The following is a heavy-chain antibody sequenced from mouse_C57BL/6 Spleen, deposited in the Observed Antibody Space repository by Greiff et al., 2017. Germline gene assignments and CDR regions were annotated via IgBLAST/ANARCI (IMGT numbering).Heavy chain of an antibody. J-gene: IGHJ4*01. Sequence: EVMLVESGGGLVKPGGSLSISCAASGFTFSDYGMHWVRQAPEKGLEWVAYISSGSSTIYYADTVKGRFTIYRDNAKHTLFLQMTSLRSEDTAMYYCARYGPYRAMDYWGQGTSVTVSS. CDR2: ISSGSSTI. D-gene: IGHD1-2*01. CDR3: ARYGPYRAMDY. CDR1: GFTFSDYG. V-gene: IGHV5-17*01.